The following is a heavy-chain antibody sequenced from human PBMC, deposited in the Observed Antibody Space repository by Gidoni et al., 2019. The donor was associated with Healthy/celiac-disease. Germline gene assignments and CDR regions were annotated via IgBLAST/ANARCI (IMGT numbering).Heavy chain of an antibody. V-gene: IGHV3-13*01. CDR1: GFTFSSYD. CDR2: IGTAGDI. CDR3: ARGLITMVRGAKPDYYYGMDV. D-gene: IGHD3-10*01. Sequence: EVQLVESGGGLVQPGGSLRLSCAASGFTFSSYDMHWDRQATGKGLGWVSAIGTAGDIYYPDAVKGRFTISRENAKNSLYLQMNSLRAGDTAVYYCARGLITMVRGAKPDYYYGMDVWGQGTTVTVSS. J-gene: IGHJ6*02.